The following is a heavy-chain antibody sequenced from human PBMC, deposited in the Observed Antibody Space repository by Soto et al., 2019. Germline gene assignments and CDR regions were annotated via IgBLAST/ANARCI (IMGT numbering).Heavy chain of an antibody. D-gene: IGHD6-19*01. Sequence: PCGSQTLSCPPSGFTFGSYGMHSVRQAPGKGLEGVADLWYDGSNKYYADSGKGRFTISRDNSKNTLYLQMNSLRAEDTAVYYCARDMAVAGATPFYYFYGMDVWGQGTTVTVSS. CDR3: ARDMAVAGATPFYYFYGMDV. CDR1: GFTFGSYG. V-gene: IGHV3-33*01. J-gene: IGHJ6*02. CDR2: LWYDGSNK.